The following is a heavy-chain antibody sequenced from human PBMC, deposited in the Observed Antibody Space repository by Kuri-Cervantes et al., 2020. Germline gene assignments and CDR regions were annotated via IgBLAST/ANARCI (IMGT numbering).Heavy chain of an antibody. Sequence: SETLSLTCAVSGYSISSGYYWGWIRQPPGKGLEWIGSIYHSGSTYYNPSLKSRVTMSLDTSKNQFSLKLSSVTAADTAVYYCARSSVAAAFHYWGQGTLVTVSS. CDR2: IYHSGST. D-gene: IGHD6-6*01. CDR3: ARSSVAAAFHY. J-gene: IGHJ4*02. V-gene: IGHV4-38-2*01. CDR1: GYSISSGYY.